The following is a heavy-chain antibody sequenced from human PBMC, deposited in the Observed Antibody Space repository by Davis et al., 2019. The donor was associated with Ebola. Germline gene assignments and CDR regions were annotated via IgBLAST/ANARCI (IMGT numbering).Heavy chain of an antibody. Sequence: GESLKISCAASGFTFDDYAMHWVRQAPGKGLEWVSLISGDGGSTYYADSVKGRFTISRDNAKNSLSLQMSSLRADDTAMYYCARDLVYGGNAFFDYWGQGTPVRVSS. J-gene: IGHJ4*02. D-gene: IGHD4-23*01. V-gene: IGHV3-43*02. CDR1: GFTFDDYA. CDR3: ARDLVYGGNAFFDY. CDR2: ISGDGGST.